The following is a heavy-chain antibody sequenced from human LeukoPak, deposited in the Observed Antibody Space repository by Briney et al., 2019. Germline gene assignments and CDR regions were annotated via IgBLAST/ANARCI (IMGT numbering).Heavy chain of an antibody. CDR2: IKSKIDGGTT. Sequence: AGGSLRLSCGASGFTFSDAWMSWVRQAPGKGLEWVGRIKSKIDGGTTDYGAPVKGRFTISRDDSKNTLYLQMNSLKTEDTAVYYCLCDSSRDAFDIWGQGTMVTVSS. CDR1: GFTFSDAW. J-gene: IGHJ3*02. V-gene: IGHV3-15*01. D-gene: IGHD2-21*02. CDR3: LCDSSRDAFDI.